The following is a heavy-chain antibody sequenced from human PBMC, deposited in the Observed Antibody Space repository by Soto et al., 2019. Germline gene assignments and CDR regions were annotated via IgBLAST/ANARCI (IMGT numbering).Heavy chain of an antibody. D-gene: IGHD2-15*01. Sequence: SETLSLTCTVSGGSISSYYWSWIRQPPGKGLEWIGYIYYSGSTNYNPSLKSRVTISVDTSKNQFSLKLSSVTAADTAVYYCARDPRPAYCSGGSCYRFNWFDPWGQGTLVTVSS. CDR1: GGSISSYY. CDR2: IYYSGST. J-gene: IGHJ5*02. CDR3: ARDPRPAYCSGGSCYRFNWFDP. V-gene: IGHV4-59*01.